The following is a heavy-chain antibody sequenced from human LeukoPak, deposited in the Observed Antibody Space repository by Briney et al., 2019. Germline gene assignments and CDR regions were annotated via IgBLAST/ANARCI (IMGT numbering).Heavy chain of an antibody. CDR1: GGTFSSYA. CDR3: ARDPRRTGGSDYFDY. CDR2: IIPIFGTA. D-gene: IGHD2-8*02. J-gene: IGHJ4*02. Sequence: ASVKVSCKASGGTFSSYAISWVRQAPGQGLEWMGGIIPIFGTANYAQKFQGRVTITTDESTSTAYMELSSLRSEDTAVYYCARDPRRTGGSDYFDYWGQGTLVTVSS. V-gene: IGHV1-69*05.